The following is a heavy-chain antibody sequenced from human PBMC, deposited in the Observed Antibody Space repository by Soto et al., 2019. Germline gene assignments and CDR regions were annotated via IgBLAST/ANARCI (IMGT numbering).Heavy chain of an antibody. V-gene: IGHV1-2*04. D-gene: IGHD3-9*01. CDR1: GYTFTGYY. J-gene: IGHJ4*02. Sequence: GASVKVSCKASGYTFTGYYMHWVRQAPGQGLEWMGWINPNSGGTNYAQKFQGWVTMTTDTSTSTAYMELRSLRSDDTAVYYCARDRTYYDILTGYYAAIPSAEPFDYWGQGTLVTVSS. CDR2: INPNSGGT. CDR3: ARDRTYYDILTGYYAAIPSAEPFDY.